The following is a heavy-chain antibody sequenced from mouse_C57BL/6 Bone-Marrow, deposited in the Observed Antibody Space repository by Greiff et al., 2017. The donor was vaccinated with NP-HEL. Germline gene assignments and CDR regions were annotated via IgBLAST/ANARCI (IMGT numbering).Heavy chain of an antibody. J-gene: IGHJ3*01. V-gene: IGHV1-82*01. CDR2: IYPGDGDT. D-gene: IGHD4-1*01. CDR1: GYAFSSSW. CDR3: ANANWVFAY. Sequence: QVQLQQSGPELVKPGASVKISCKASGYAFSSSWMNWVKQRPGKGLEWIGRIYPGDGDTNYNGKFKGKATLTADKSSSTAYMQLSSLTSEDSAVYFCANANWVFAYWGQGTLVTVSA.